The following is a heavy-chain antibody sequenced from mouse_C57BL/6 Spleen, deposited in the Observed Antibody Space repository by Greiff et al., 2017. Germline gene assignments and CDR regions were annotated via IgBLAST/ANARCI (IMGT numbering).Heavy chain of an antibody. CDR2: IDPSDSYT. Sequence: QVQLQQPGAELVKPGASVKLSCTASGYTFTSYWMQWVKQRPGQGLEWIGEIDPSDSYTNYNQKFKGKATLTVDTSSSTAYMQLSSLTSEDSAVYDCARRRVVAYYFDYWGQGTTLTVSS. J-gene: IGHJ2*01. D-gene: IGHD1-1*01. CDR3: ARRRVVAYYFDY. CDR1: GYTFTSYW. V-gene: IGHV1-50*01.